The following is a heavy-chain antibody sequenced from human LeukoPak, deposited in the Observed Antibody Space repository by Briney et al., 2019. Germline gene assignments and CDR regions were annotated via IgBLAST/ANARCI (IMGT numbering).Heavy chain of an antibody. V-gene: IGHV1-2*02. D-gene: IGHD3-10*01. CDR1: GYTFTDYY. Sequence: GASVTVSCTSSGYTFTDYYMHWVRHAPGQGLEWMGWINPNSGGTNYAQKFQGRVTMTTDTSISTAYMDLSRLISDDTAVYYCARDRGKISDYFGSGSSLHYCMDVWGKGTTVTVSS. J-gene: IGHJ6*03. CDR2: INPNSGGT. CDR3: ARDRGKISDYFGSGSSLHYCMDV.